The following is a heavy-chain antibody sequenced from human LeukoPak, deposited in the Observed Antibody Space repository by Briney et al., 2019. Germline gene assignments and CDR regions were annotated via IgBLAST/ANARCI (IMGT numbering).Heavy chain of an antibody. V-gene: IGHV1-58*01. Sequence: GASVKVSCKASGFTFTSSAVQWVRQARGQRLEWIGWIVVGSGNTNYAQKFQERVTITRDMSTSTAYMELSSLRSEDTAVYYCARKLEDCSSTSCYSSRFDPWGQGALVTVSS. CDR2: IVVGSGNT. D-gene: IGHD2-2*02. J-gene: IGHJ5*02. CDR1: GFTFTSSA. CDR3: ARKLEDCSSTSCYSSRFDP.